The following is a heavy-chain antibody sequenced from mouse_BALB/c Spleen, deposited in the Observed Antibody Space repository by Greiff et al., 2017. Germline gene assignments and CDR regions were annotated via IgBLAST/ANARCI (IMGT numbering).Heavy chain of an antibody. CDR3: AREGSYYGNPFAY. Sequence: QVQLKESGPGLVAPSQSLSITCTVSGFSLTGYGVNWVRQPPGKGLEWLGMIWGDGSTDYNSALKSRLSISKDNSKSQVFLKMNSLQTDDTARYYCAREGSYYGNPFAYWGQGTLVTVSA. CDR1: GFSLTGYG. D-gene: IGHD2-1*01. V-gene: IGHV2-6-7*01. J-gene: IGHJ3*01. CDR2: IWGDGST.